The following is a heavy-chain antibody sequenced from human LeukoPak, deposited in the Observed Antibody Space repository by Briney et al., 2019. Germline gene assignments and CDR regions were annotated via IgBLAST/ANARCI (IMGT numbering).Heavy chain of an antibody. V-gene: IGHV3-9*01. J-gene: IGHJ4*02. CDR3: AKAHDIWTVYYPFDY. CDR2: ISWNSGSI. D-gene: IGHD3-9*01. Sequence: GRSLRLSCAASGFTFDDYAMHWVRQAPGKGLEWVSGISWNSGSIGYADSVKGRFTISRDNAKNSLYLQMNSLRAEDTALYYCAKAHDIWTVYYPFDYWGQGPRVPVSS. CDR1: GFTFDDYA.